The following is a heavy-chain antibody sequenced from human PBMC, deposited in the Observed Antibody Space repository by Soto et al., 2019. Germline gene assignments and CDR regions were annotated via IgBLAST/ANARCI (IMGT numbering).Heavy chain of an antibody. CDR2: IYPGDSDT. D-gene: IGHD3-9*01. Sequence: GESLKISCKGSGYSFTSYWIGWVRQMPGKGLEWMGIIYPGDSDTRYSPSFQGQVTISADKSISTAYLQWSSLKASDTAMYYCARSRVDILTGYLRDGYYFDYWGQGTLVTVSS. CDR1: GYSFTSYW. CDR3: ARSRVDILTGYLRDGYYFDY. J-gene: IGHJ4*02. V-gene: IGHV5-51*01.